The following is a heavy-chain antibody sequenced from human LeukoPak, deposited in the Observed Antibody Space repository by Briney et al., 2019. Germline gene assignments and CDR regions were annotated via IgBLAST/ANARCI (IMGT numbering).Heavy chain of an antibody. CDR3: AKSPYYGSGSYYFGFDY. Sequence: GRSLRLSCAASGFTFSSYGMHWVRQAPGKGLEWVAVISYDGSNKYYADSVKGRFTISRDNSKNTLYLQMNSLRAEDTAVYCCAKSPYYGSGSYYFGFDYWGQGTLVTVSS. CDR2: ISYDGSNK. CDR1: GFTFSSYG. J-gene: IGHJ4*02. V-gene: IGHV3-30*18. D-gene: IGHD3-10*01.